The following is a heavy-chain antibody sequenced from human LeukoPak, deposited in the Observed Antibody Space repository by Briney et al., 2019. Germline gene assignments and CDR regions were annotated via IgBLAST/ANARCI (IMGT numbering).Heavy chain of an antibody. CDR1: GGSISSYY. Sequence: SETLSLTCTVSGGSISSYYWSWIPQPAGKGLEWIGRIYISGNTNYNPSLKSRVTMPVDTSKNQFSLKLSSVTAADTAVYYCARDYSSGIDGWGQGTLVTVSS. D-gene: IGHD6-19*01. CDR3: ARDYSSGIDG. V-gene: IGHV4-4*07. J-gene: IGHJ4*02. CDR2: IYISGNT.